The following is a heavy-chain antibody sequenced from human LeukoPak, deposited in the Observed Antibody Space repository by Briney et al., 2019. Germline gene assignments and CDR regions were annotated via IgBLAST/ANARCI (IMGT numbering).Heavy chain of an antibody. J-gene: IGHJ3*02. Sequence: GGSLRLSCAASGFTFSSYWMHWVRQAPGKGLVWVSRINSDGSSTSYADSVKGRFTISRDNAKNTLYLQMNSLRAEDTAVYYCARASRRRDGYIFDAFDIWGQGTMVTVSS. CDR1: GFTFSSYW. D-gene: IGHD5-24*01. V-gene: IGHV3-74*01. CDR3: ARASRRRDGYIFDAFDI. CDR2: INSDGSST.